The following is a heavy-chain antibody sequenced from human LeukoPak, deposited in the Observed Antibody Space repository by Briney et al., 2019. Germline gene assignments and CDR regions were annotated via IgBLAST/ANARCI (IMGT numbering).Heavy chain of an antibody. Sequence: GGSLRLSCAASGFTFSSYWMSWVRQAPGKGLEWVANIKQDGSEKYYVDSVKGRFTISRDNAKNSLYLQMNSLRAEDTAVYYCARYCSGGSCYDSDWFDPWGQGTLVTVSS. CDR1: GFTFSSYW. D-gene: IGHD2-15*01. V-gene: IGHV3-7*01. CDR3: ARYCSGGSCYDSDWFDP. CDR2: IKQDGSEK. J-gene: IGHJ5*02.